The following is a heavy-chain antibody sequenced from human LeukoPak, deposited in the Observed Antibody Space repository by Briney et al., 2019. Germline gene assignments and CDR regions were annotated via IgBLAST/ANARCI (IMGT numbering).Heavy chain of an antibody. CDR2: INYSGST. V-gene: IGHV4-59*08. CDR3: ASSPPGTEYFHH. J-gene: IGHJ1*01. Sequence: SSETLSLTCTVSGDSVSSYYWSWIRQPPGKGLEWIGYINYSGSTNYNPSLKSRVTISGDTSKNQFSLKLSSVTAADTAVYYCASSPPGTEYFHHWGQGTLVTVSS. CDR1: GDSVSSYY.